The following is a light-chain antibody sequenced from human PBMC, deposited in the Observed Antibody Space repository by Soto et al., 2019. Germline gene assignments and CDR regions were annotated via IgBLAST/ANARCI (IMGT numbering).Light chain of an antibody. V-gene: IGKV3-20*01. Sequence: EVVLTQSPGTLALSPWERATLSCRASQSVSSSYLAWYQQRPGQAPRLLIYGASSRVTGIPDRFRGSGSGTEFTLTISSLQPDDFATYYCQHYNSYSEAVGQGTKVDIK. J-gene: IGKJ1*01. CDR2: GAS. CDR3: QHYNSYSEA. CDR1: QSVSSSY.